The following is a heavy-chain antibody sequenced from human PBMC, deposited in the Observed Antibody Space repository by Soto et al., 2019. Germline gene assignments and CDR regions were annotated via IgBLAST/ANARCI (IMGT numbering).Heavy chain of an antibody. V-gene: IGHV4-59*01. CDR2: IYYTGST. CDR3: ARQRGNYFDY. CDR1: GDSLSTFY. Sequence: PSETLSLTCTVSGDSLSTFYWSWIRQPAGKGLEWIGYIYYTGSTNYNPSLKSRVTMSVDTSKKQFSLKLSSVTAEDTAVYYCARQRGNYFDYWGQGSLVT. D-gene: IGHD3-10*01. J-gene: IGHJ4*02.